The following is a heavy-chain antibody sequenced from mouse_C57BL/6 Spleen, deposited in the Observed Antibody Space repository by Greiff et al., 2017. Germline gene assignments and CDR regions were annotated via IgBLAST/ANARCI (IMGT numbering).Heavy chain of an antibody. D-gene: IGHD2-1*01. V-gene: IGHV1-64*01. CDR3: AREEAYGKEYAVDY. J-gene: IGHJ4*01. Sequence: QVQLQQPGAELVKPGASVKLSCKASGYTFTSYWMHWVKQRPGQGLEWIGMIHPNSGSTNYNEKFKSKATLTVDKSSSTAYMQLSSLTSEDSAVYYCAREEAYGKEYAVDYWGQGTSVTVSS. CDR2: IHPNSGST. CDR1: GYTFTSYW.